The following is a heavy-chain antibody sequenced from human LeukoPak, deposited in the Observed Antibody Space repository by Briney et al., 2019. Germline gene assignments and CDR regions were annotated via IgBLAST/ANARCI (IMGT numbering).Heavy chain of an antibody. J-gene: IGHJ4*02. CDR1: GGTFSSYA. CDR2: IIPIFGTA. CDR3: ARGSQSFDFDY. D-gene: IGHD4-11*01. V-gene: IGHV1-69*05. Sequence: SVKVSCTASGGTFSSYAISWVREAPGQGHGWRGGIIPIFGTANYAQTFQGRVTITTDESTSTAYMELSSLRSDDRAVYYCARGSQSFDFDYWGQGTLVTVSS.